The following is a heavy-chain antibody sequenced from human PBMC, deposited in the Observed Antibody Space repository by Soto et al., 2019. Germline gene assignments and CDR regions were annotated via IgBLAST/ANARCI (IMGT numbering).Heavy chain of an antibody. CDR3: VRVVAIPGYPDN. CDR1: GATFSSYA. Sequence: ASVKVSCKTSGATFSSYAITWVRQAPGQGLEWMGGIVPTVDTSTYAQKFQGRVTITADKFTNTVYMELSSLRSDDTAVYYCVRVVAIPGYPDNWGQGTLVTV. D-gene: IGHD5-12*01. V-gene: IGHV1-69*06. CDR2: IVPTVDTS. J-gene: IGHJ4*02.